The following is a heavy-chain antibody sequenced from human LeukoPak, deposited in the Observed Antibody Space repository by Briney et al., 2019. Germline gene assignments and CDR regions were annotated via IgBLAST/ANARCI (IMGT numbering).Heavy chain of an antibody. CDR1: GGSFSGYY. V-gene: IGHV4-34*01. CDR3: VRGIAARPIYYYYYYMDV. D-gene: IGHD6-6*01. CDR2: INHSGST. J-gene: IGHJ6*03. Sequence: PSETLSLTCAVYGGSFSGYYWSWIRQPPGKGLEWIGEINHSGSTNYNPSLKSRVTISVDTSKNQFSLKLSSVTAADTAVYYCVRGIAARPIYYYYYYMDVWGKGTTVTVSS.